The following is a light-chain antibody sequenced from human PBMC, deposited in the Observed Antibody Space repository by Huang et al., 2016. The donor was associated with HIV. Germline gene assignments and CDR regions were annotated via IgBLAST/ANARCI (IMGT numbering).Light chain of an antibody. V-gene: IGKV1-39*01. CDR3: QQSYNIPRT. CDR1: QMINRY. J-gene: IGKJ2*01. CDR2: GAS. Sequence: DIQMTQAPSSLSAPVGDRVIITCRASQMINRYLNWYQQMSGRAPKLLISGASTLQGGVSPRFSGSGSGTDFTLTITGVQPEDSATYFCQQSYNIPRTFGQGTLLEI.